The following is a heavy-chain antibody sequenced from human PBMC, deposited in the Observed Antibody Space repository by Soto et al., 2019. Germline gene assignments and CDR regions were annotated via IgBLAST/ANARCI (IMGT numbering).Heavy chain of an antibody. CDR2: FYYSGST. D-gene: IGHD6-13*01. CDR1: GGSISSYY. Sequence: SETLSLTCTVSGGSISSYYWSWIRQPPGKGLEWIGYFYYSGSTNYNPSLKSRVTISVDTSKNQFSLKLSSVTAADTAVYYCARVDGRPWPQGYTSSWYDLGYFDYWGQGTLVTVSS. V-gene: IGHV4-59*12. CDR3: ARVDGRPWPQGYTSSWYDLGYFDY. J-gene: IGHJ4*02.